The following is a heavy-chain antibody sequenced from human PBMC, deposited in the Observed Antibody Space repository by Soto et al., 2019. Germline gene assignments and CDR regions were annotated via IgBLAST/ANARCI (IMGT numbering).Heavy chain of an antibody. CDR1: GGTFSSYA. CDR2: IIPIFGTA. Sequence: QVQLVQSGAEVKKPGSSVKVSCKASGGTFSSYAISWVRQAPGQGLEWMGGIIPIFGTANYAQKFQGRVTITADESTSTAYMELSSLRSEDTAVYYCALWGYSYCQETGGFDYWGQGTLVTVSS. V-gene: IGHV1-69*01. J-gene: IGHJ4*02. CDR3: ALWGYSYCQETGGFDY. D-gene: IGHD5-18*01.